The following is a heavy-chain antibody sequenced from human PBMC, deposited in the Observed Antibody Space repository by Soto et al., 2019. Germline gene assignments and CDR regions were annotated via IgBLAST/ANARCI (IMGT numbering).Heavy chain of an antibody. J-gene: IGHJ3*02. Sequence: SETLSLTCTVSGGSISSYYWSWIRQPPGKGLEWIGYIYYSGSTNYNPSLKSRVTISVDTSKNQFSLKLSSVTAADTAVYYCGASYDFWSGTPHEGVAFDIWGQGTMVTVSS. D-gene: IGHD3-3*01. CDR3: GASYDFWSGTPHEGVAFDI. CDR1: GGSISSYY. V-gene: IGHV4-59*08. CDR2: IYYSGST.